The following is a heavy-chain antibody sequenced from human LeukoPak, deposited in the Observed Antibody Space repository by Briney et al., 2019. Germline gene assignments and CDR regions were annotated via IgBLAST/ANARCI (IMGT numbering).Heavy chain of an antibody. CDR2: IYHSGST. Sequence: PSETLSLTCTVSGYSISSGYYWGWIRPPPGKGLEWTGSIYHSGSTYYNPSLKSRVTISVDRSKNQFSLKLSSVTAADTAVYYCARGRSGYLNWFDPWGQGTLVTVSS. D-gene: IGHD6-25*01. CDR3: ARGRSGYLNWFDP. CDR1: GYSISSGYY. J-gene: IGHJ5*02. V-gene: IGHV4-38-2*02.